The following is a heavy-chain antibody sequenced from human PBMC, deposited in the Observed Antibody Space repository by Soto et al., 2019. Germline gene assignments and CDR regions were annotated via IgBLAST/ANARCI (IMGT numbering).Heavy chain of an antibody. D-gene: IGHD3-3*01. Sequence: SVKGSCNASGDTFSSYAIIWVRQAPGQGLEWMGGIIPIFGTANYAQKFQGRVTITADKSTSTAYMELSSLRSEDTAVYYCAGQRRDYDFWRGLAYYYGMDVWGQGTTVTVSS. CDR2: IIPIFGTA. J-gene: IGHJ6*02. CDR1: GDTFSSYA. CDR3: AGQRRDYDFWRGLAYYYGMDV. V-gene: IGHV1-69*06.